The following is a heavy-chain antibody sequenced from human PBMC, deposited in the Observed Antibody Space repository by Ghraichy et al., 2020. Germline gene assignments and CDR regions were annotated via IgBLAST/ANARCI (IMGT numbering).Heavy chain of an antibody. CDR3: ARGDYYDSIPYDY. D-gene: IGHD3-22*01. Sequence: SETLSLTCTVSGGSISSYYWSWIRQPPGKGLEWIGYIYYSGSTNYNPSLKSRVTISVDTSKNQFSLKLSSVTAADTAVYYCARGDYYDSIPYDYWGQGTLVTVSS. CDR1: GGSISSYY. J-gene: IGHJ4*02. V-gene: IGHV4-59*01. CDR2: IYYSGST.